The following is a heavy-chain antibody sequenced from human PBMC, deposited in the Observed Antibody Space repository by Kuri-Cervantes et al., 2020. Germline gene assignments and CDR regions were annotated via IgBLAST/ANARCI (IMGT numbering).Heavy chain of an antibody. Sequence: LRLSCTVSGGSISSGGYYWSWIRQHPGKGLEWIGYIYYSGSTYYNPSLKSLVTISVDTSKNQFSLKLTSVTATDTAVYFCARAGQFIPVAGRDAFDIWGQGTLVTVSS. J-gene: IGHJ3*02. CDR3: ARAGQFIPVAGRDAFDI. CDR1: GGSISSGGYY. V-gene: IGHV4-31*01. D-gene: IGHD6-19*01. CDR2: IYYSGST.